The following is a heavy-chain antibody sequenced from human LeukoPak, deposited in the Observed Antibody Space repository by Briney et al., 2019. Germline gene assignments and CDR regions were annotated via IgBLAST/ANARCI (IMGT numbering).Heavy chain of an antibody. Sequence: GGSLRLSCAASGFILSTHGMHWVRQAPGKGLEWVAGMWYDGSREDYADSVKGRFTISRDMSKNTPNLQMNSLRVEDTAMFYCARDLSFGSLDFRGQGTLVTVSS. J-gene: IGHJ4*02. CDR2: MWYDGSRE. CDR3: ARDLSFGSLDF. CDR1: GFILSTHG. D-gene: IGHD1-26*01. V-gene: IGHV3-33*01.